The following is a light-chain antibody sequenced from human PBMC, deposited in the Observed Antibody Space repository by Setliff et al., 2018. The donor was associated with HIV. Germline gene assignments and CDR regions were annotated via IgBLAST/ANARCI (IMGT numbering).Light chain of an antibody. CDR2: DVS. Sequence: QSALAQPASVSGSPGQSITISCTGTSSDIGSHDYVAWYQQHPGKVPELLIYDVSKRPSGASNRFSGSKSGNTASLTISGLQAEDEADYYCCSYNSRTPLEVFGTGTKAPS. V-gene: IGLV2-14*03. J-gene: IGLJ1*01. CDR1: SSDIGSHDY. CDR3: CSYNSRTPLEV.